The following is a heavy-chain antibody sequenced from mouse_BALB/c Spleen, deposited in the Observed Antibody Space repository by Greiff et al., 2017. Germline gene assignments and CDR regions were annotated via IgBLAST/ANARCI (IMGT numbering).Heavy chain of an antibody. CDR3: ASYYGNPWFAY. V-gene: IGHV5-17*02. CDR2: ISSCSSTI. J-gene: IGHJ3*01. CDR1: GFTFSSFG. D-gene: IGHD2-1*01. Sequence: EVKLVESGGGLVQPGGSRKLSCAASGFTFSSFGMHWVRQAPEKGLEWVAYISSCSSTIYYADTVKGRFTISRDNPKNTLFLQMTILRSEDTAMYYCASYYGNPWFAYWGQGTLVTVSA.